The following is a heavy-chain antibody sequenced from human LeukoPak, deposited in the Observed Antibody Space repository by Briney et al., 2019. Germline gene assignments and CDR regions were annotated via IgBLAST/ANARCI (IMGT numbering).Heavy chain of an antibody. Sequence: SETLSLTCTVSGASIITTNYYWGWIRQPPGKGLEWIGSISYSGNAYYNPSLRSRLSISMDASKNQFSLKVRSVTAADTAVYNCARNLGQTWGTVTTDLWYFDHWGQGTLVPVS. CDR1: GASIITTNYY. CDR2: ISYSGNA. CDR3: ARNLGQTWGTVTTDLWYFDH. D-gene: IGHD4-11*01. J-gene: IGHJ4*02. V-gene: IGHV4-39*01.